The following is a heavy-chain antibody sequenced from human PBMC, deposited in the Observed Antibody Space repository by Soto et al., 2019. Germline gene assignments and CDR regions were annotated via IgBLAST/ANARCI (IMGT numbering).Heavy chain of an antibody. D-gene: IGHD3-16*01. CDR3: ARATAGDKEDY. J-gene: IGHJ4*02. V-gene: IGHV3-7*04. CDR2: MNEYGSER. CDR1: GFIFSSYC. Sequence: EVQLVESGGGLVQPGGSLRLSCSASGFIFSSYCMSWLRQAPGKGLEWVASMNEYGSERYYVDSVKGRFTISRDNAKNSLYLQLNSLRDEDTAVYYGARATAGDKEDYWGQGTLVTVSS.